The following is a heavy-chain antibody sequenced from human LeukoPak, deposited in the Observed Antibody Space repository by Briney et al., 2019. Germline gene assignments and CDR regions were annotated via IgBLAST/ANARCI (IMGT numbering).Heavy chain of an antibody. Sequence: PGGSLRLSCAASGFSFRSYEINWVRQVPGKGLEWVSYIRSSDSTMYYADSVKGRFTISRDNAKNSLFLQMNSLRAEDTAVYYCARQRYYGSGSYYMVGRHNWFDPWGQGTLVTVSS. CDR3: ARQRYYGSGSYYMVGRHNWFDP. D-gene: IGHD3-10*01. V-gene: IGHV3-48*03. CDR1: GFSFRSYE. J-gene: IGHJ5*02. CDR2: IRSSDSTM.